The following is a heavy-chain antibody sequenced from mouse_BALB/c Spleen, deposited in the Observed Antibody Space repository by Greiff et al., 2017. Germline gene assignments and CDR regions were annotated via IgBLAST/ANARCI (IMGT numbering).Heavy chain of an antibody. J-gene: IGHJ2*01. CDR2: IYPGDGDT. CDR3: ARSHYYGSSLDY. D-gene: IGHD1-1*01. Sequence: VMLVESGAELARPGASVKLSCKASGYTFTSYWMQWVKQRPGQGLEWIGAIYPGDGDTRYTQKFKGKATLTADKSSSTAYMQLSSLASEDSAVYYCARSHYYGSSLDYWGQGTTLTVSS. V-gene: IGHV1-87*01. CDR1: GYTFTSYW.